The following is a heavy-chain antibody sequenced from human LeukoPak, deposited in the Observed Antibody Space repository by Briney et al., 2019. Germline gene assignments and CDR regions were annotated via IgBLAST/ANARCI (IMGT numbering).Heavy chain of an antibody. J-gene: IGHJ4*02. CDR2: INHSGST. V-gene: IGHV4-34*01. D-gene: IGHD3-10*01. Sequence: SETLSLTCAVYGGSFSGYYWSWIRQPPGKGLEWIGEINHSGSTNYNPSLKSRVTISVDTSKNQFSLKLSSVTAADTAVYYCAREPYGSGLDYWGQGTLVTVSS. CDR3: AREPYGSGLDY. CDR1: GGSFSGYY.